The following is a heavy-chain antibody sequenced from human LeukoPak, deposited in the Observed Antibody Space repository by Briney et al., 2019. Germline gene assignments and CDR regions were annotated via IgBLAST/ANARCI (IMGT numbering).Heavy chain of an antibody. CDR1: GFTFSNAW. Sequence: SGGSLRLSCAASGFTFSNAWMNWVRQAPGKGLEWVGRVKSKTDGGTTDYAAPVKGRFTISRDDSKNTLYLQMNSLKTEDTAVYYCTTYCGGDCRGAIYNWGQGTLVTVSA. CDR3: TTYCGGDCRGAIYN. CDR2: VKSKTDGGTT. J-gene: IGHJ4*02. V-gene: IGHV3-15*01. D-gene: IGHD2-21*01.